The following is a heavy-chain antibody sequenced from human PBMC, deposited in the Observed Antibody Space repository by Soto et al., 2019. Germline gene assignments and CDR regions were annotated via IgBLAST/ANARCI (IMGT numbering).Heavy chain of an antibody. D-gene: IGHD6-13*01. J-gene: IGHJ6*03. V-gene: IGHV1-2*04. CDR2: INPNSGGT. Sequence: ASVKVSCKASGYTFTGYYMHWVRQAPGQGLKWMGWINPNSGGTNYAQKFQGWVTMTRDTSISTAYVELSRLRSDDTAVYYCARASGSSWDYYYYMDVWGKGTTVTVSS. CDR1: GYTFTGYY. CDR3: ARASGSSWDYYYYMDV.